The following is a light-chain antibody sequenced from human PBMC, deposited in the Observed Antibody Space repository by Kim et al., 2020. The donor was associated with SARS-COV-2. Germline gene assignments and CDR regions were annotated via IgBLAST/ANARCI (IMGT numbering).Light chain of an antibody. CDR2: QDS. Sequence: SYELTQPPSVSVSPGQTASITCSGDKLGDKYACWYQQKPGQSPVLVIYQDSKRPSGIPERFYGPNSGNTATLTISGTQAMDEADYYCQAWDSSTDYVFG. CDR1: KLGDKY. J-gene: IGLJ1*01. V-gene: IGLV3-1*01. CDR3: QAWDSSTDYV.